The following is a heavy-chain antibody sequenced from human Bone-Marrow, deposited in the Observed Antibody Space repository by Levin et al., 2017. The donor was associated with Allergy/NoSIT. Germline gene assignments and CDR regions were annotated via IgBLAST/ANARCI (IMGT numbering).Heavy chain of an antibody. CDR2: IKQDGSEK. D-gene: IGHD7-27*01. J-gene: IGHJ3*02. Sequence: PGGSLRLSCAASGFTFSSYWMSWVRQAPGKGLEWVANIKQDGSEKYYVDSVKGRFTISRDNAKNSLYLQMNSLRAEDTAVYYCARVGNKSDGRGAFDIWGQGTMVTVSS. CDR3: ARVGNKSDGRGAFDI. V-gene: IGHV3-7*01. CDR1: GFTFSSYW.